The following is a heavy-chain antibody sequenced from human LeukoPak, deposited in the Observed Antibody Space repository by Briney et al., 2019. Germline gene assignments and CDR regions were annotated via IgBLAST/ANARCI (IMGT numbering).Heavy chain of an antibody. CDR3: ASTDSSGYLRFDP. Sequence: SQTLSLTCAISGDSVSSNSAAWNWVRQSPSRGLEWLGRTYYRSKWYNDYAISVKSRITINPDTSKNQFSPHLKSMTPEDTGVYYCASTDSSGYLRFDPWGQGTLVTVSS. J-gene: IGHJ5*02. CDR2: TYYRSKWYN. CDR1: GDSVSSNSAA. V-gene: IGHV6-1*01. D-gene: IGHD3-22*01.